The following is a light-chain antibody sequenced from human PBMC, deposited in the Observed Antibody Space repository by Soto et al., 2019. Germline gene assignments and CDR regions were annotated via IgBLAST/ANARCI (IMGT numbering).Light chain of an antibody. Sequence: EIVLTQSPATLSLSPGERATLSCRTSQSVSSYLAWYQQKPGQAPRLLIYDSSNRAAGIPARFSGSGSGTDFTLTISSLEPEDFAVYYCQQRSNWPRKFGQGTKVEIK. CDR1: QSVSSY. CDR2: DSS. CDR3: QQRSNWPRK. J-gene: IGKJ1*01. V-gene: IGKV3-11*01.